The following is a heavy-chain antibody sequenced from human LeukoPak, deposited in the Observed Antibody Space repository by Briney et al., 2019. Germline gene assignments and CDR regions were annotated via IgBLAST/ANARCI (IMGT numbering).Heavy chain of an antibody. J-gene: IGHJ6*02. V-gene: IGHV3-23*01. CDR1: GFTFSSYA. Sequence: GGSLRLSCAASGFTFSSYAMNWVRQAPGKGLEWVSTISGSGGSKHYADSVEGRFTISRDNSKNTVCLQMNSLRAEDTAIYYCAKLTSASGAYGVDVWGQGTTVTVSS. CDR3: AKLTSASGAYGVDV. CDR2: ISGSGGSK. D-gene: IGHD3-10*01.